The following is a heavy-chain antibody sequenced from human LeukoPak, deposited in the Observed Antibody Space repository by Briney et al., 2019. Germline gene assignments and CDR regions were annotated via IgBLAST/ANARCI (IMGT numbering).Heavy chain of an antibody. CDR2: IRSKGNDYAT. D-gene: IGHD3-22*01. CDR1: GFTFSGST. CDR3: TSYDYYDSSSPIGLVWY. J-gene: IGHJ4*02. Sequence: GGSLRLSRAASGFTFSGSTMHWVRQAPGKGQEWIGRIRSKGNDYATAYAGAVKGKFTISRDDSKNTAYLQMNSLKTEDTAFYYGTSYDYYDSSSPIGLVWYWGQGTLVTVSS. V-gene: IGHV3-73*01.